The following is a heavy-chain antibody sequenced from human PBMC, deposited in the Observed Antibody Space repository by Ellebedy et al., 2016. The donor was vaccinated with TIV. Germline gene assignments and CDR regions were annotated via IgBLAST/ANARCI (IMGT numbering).Heavy chain of an antibody. CDR2: IKHDESEI. Sequence: GESLKISXAASGFSFSSYWMSWVRQAPGKGPEWVASIKHDESEIYSMDSVKGRFAISRDNSKNTLYPQMNSLRVEDTAVYYCARGAYFTVTDTSLIDYWGQGTLVTVSS. CDR1: GFSFSSYW. J-gene: IGHJ4*02. CDR3: ARGAYFTVTDTSLIDY. V-gene: IGHV3-7*01. D-gene: IGHD6-19*01.